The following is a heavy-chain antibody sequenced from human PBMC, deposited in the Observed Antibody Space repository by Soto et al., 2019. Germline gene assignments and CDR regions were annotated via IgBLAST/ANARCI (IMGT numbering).Heavy chain of an antibody. CDR1: GFTFTSSA. CDR3: AKDRIWAETASYFQH. J-gene: IGHJ1*01. V-gene: IGHV1-58*01. D-gene: IGHD3-16*01. Sequence: GASVKVSCKASGFTFTSSAVQWVRQARGQRLEWIGWIVVGSGNTNYAQKFQERVTITRDMSTSTAYMELSSLRSEDTAVYYCAKDRIWAETASYFQHWGQGTLVTVSS. CDR2: IVVGSGNT.